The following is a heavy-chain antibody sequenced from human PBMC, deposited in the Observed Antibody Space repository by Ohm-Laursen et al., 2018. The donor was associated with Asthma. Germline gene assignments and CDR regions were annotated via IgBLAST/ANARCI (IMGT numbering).Heavy chain of an antibody. CDR2: TRNKANSYTT. V-gene: IGHV3-72*01. J-gene: IGHJ4*02. CDR3: AADVPSFGGYSFDY. CDR1: GFTFSDHY. D-gene: IGHD5-18*01. Sequence: SLRLSCTASGFTFSDHYMDWVRQAPGKGLEWVGRTRNKANSYTTEYAASVKGRFTISRDDSKNTLYLQMNSLRTEDTAVYYCAADVPSFGGYSFDYWGQGILVTVSS.